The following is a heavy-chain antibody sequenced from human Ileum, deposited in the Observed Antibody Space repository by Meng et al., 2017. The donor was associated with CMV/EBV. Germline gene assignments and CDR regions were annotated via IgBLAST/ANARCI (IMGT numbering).Heavy chain of an antibody. CDR3: ARHNVVLEIFPHSFGMDV. D-gene: IGHD2-8*02. V-gene: IGHV3-33*01. CDR2: IWYDGSNK. Sequence: GGSLRLSCAASGFTFSHHCMHWVRQAPGKGLEWVAIIWYDGSNKYYADSVKGRFTISRDNSKNTMFLQMNSLRVEDTAVYYCARHNVVLEIFPHSFGMDVWGQGTMVTVSS. J-gene: IGHJ6*02. CDR1: GFTFSHHC.